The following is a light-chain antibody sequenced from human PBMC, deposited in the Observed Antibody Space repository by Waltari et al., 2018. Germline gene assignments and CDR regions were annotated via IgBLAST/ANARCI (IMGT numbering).Light chain of an antibody. V-gene: IGLV4-69*01. CDR1: SGHSSYP. CDR3: QTWDTGTVV. Sequence: QLVLTQSPSASASLGASVKLTCTLSSGHSSYPIAWHPQQPEKGPRYLMKVNSDDSHTKGDVIPDRFSGSSSGAERYLTISRLQSEDEADYYCQTWDTGTVVFGGGTKLTVL. J-gene: IGLJ2*01. CDR2: VNSDDSH.